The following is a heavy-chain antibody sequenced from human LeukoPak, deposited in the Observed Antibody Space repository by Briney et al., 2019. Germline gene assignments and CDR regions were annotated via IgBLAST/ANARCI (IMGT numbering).Heavy chain of an antibody. CDR1: GFTFSGYW. CDR2: INQDGSEE. Sequence: GGSVRLSCEVSGFTFSGYWMSWVRQAPGKGLEWVANINQDGSEEYYVDSVKGRFTISRDNAKNSLYLQMNSLRADDTAVYYCAKDSSDNRWPHYMDVWGKGTTVTVSS. CDR3: AKDSSDNRWPHYMDV. J-gene: IGHJ6*03. D-gene: IGHD3-22*01. V-gene: IGHV3-7*01.